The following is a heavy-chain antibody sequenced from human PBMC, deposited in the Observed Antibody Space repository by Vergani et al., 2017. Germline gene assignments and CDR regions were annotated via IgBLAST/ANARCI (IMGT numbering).Heavy chain of an antibody. CDR2: INPSGGST. Sequence: QVQLVQSGAEVKKPGASVKVSCKASGYTFTSYYMHWVRQAPGQGLEWMGIINPSGGSTSYAQKFQGRVTMTRDTSTSTVYMELSSLRSEDTAVYYCAMVVAGGDAFDIWGQGTMVTVSS. D-gene: IGHD2-15*01. CDR1: GYTFTSYY. CDR3: AMVVAGGDAFDI. J-gene: IGHJ3*02. V-gene: IGHV1-46*03.